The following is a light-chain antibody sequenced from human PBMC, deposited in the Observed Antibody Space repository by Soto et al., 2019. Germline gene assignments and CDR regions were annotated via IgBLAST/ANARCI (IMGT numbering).Light chain of an antibody. CDR1: QSISSW. CDR2: TAS. CDR3: QEYNSHSRYT. Sequence: DIQMTQSPSTLPASVGDRVTITCRASQSISSWLAWYQQKPGKAPKLLIYTASSLESGVPSRFSGSGSGTEFTLTISSLQPDDFATYYCQEYNSHSRYTFGQGTKLEIK. V-gene: IGKV1-5*03. J-gene: IGKJ2*01.